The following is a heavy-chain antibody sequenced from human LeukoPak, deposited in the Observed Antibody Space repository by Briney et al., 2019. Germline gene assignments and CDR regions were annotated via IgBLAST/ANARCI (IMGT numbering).Heavy chain of an antibody. CDR2: ISIGGDYT. J-gene: IGHJ4*02. CDR3: AKLHSATITADFDN. CDR1: GFTFSSYA. Sequence: GGSLRLSCAASGFTFSSYAMHWVRQAPGKGLEWVSGISIGGDYTYYADSVQGRFTISRDNSKNTLFLQMGNLRAEDTAKYYCAKLHSATITADFDNWGQGSLVIVSS. V-gene: IGHV3-23*01. D-gene: IGHD1-14*01.